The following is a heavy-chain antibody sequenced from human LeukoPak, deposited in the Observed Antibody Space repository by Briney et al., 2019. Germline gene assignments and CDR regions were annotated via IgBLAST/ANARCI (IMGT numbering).Heavy chain of an antibody. CDR1: GYTFTGYY. Sequence: ASVKVSCKASGYTFTGYYMHWVRQAPGQGLEWMGWINPNSGGTNYAQKFQGRVTMTRDTSISTAYMELSRLRSDDTAVYYCARDAHHCSSTSCYGYMDVWGKGTTVTVSS. CDR2: INPNSGGT. V-gene: IGHV1-2*02. D-gene: IGHD2-2*01. CDR3: ARDAHHCSSTSCYGYMDV. J-gene: IGHJ6*03.